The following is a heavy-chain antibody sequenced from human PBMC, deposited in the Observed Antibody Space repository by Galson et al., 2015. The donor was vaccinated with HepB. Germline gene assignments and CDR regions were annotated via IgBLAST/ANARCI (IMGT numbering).Heavy chain of an antibody. V-gene: IGHV3-7*03. D-gene: IGHD3-10*01. J-gene: IGHJ4*02. CDR3: ARECLWFGESQYYFDY. CDR2: VKQDGSEK. Sequence: SLRLSCAASGFTFSSYWMSWVRQAPGKGLEWVANVKQDGSEKYYVDSVKGRFTISRDNAKNSLYLQMNSLRAEDTAVYYCARECLWFGESQYYFDYWGQGTLVTVSS. CDR1: GFTFSSYW.